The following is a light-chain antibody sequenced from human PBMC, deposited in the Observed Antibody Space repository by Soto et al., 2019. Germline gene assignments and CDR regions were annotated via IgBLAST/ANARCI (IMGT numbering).Light chain of an antibody. CDR2: AAS. V-gene: IGKV1-39*01. CDR3: QQSYSTPPT. Sequence: DIQMTQSPSSLSASVGDRVTIPCRASQSISSYLNWYQQKPGKAPKLLIYAASSLQSGVPSRFSGSGSGTDFTLTISSLQPEDFATYYCQQSYSTPPTFGQGTKVDIK. J-gene: IGKJ1*01. CDR1: QSISSY.